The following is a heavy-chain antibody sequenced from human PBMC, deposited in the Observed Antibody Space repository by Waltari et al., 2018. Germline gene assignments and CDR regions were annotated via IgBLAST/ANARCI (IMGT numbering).Heavy chain of an antibody. D-gene: IGHD2-2*03. CDR3: TRQVLGYCTSAACRRLES. CDR2: IYHDGTT. Sequence: QVHLQESGPGLLKASETLSLTCGVSAYSINSGFYWGWIRQPPGKGLEWVATIYHDGTTYYNPYLKSRATISMDTSKNHFSLKLQSVTAADTAVYYCTRQVLGYCTSAACRRLESWGQGTLVTVSS. CDR1: AYSINSGFY. J-gene: IGHJ4*02. V-gene: IGHV4-38-2*01.